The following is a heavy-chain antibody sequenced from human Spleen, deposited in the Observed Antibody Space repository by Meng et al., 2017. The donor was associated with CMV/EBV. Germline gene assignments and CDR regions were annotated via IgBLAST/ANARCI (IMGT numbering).Heavy chain of an antibody. CDR1: GGSISSYY. Sequence: SETLSLTCTVSGGSISSYYWSWIRQPPGKGLEWIGYIYYRGSTNSNPSLKSRVTMSVDTSKNQFSLKLGSVTAADTAVYYCARGGGYFYGYFDNWGQGTLVTVSS. V-gene: IGHV4-59*01. D-gene: IGHD2-21*01. J-gene: IGHJ4*02. CDR3: ARGGGYFYGYFDN. CDR2: IYYRGST.